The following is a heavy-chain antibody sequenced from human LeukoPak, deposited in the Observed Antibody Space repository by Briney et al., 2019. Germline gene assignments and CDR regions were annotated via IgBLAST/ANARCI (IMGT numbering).Heavy chain of an antibody. Sequence: KPGGSLRLSCAASGFTFSSYSMNWVRQAPGKGLEWVSSISSSSTYIYYADSVKGRFTISRDNAKNSVNLQMNSLRAEDTAVYYCARDRSHITSDYWGQGTLVTVSS. J-gene: IGHJ4*02. CDR1: GFTFSSYS. D-gene: IGHD3-10*01. CDR2: ISSSSTYI. V-gene: IGHV3-21*01. CDR3: ARDRSHITSDY.